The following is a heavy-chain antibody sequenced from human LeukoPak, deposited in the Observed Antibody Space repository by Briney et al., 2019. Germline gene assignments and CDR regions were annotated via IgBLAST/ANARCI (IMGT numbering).Heavy chain of an antibody. Sequence: ASVKVSCKASGGTFSSYAISWVRQAPGQGLEWMGRIIPIFGTANYAQKFQGRVTITTDESTSTAYMELSSLRSEDTAVYYCASCVRSGNYCSFDYWGQGTLVTVSS. CDR2: IIPIFGTA. J-gene: IGHJ4*02. D-gene: IGHD3-10*01. CDR3: ASCVRSGNYCSFDY. V-gene: IGHV1-69*05. CDR1: GGTFSSYA.